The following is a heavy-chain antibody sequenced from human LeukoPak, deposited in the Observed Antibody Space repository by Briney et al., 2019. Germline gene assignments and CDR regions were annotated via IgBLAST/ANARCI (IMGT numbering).Heavy chain of an antibody. CDR1: GFTLRNYW. J-gene: IGHJ4*02. V-gene: IGHV3-74*01. CDR2: ISGDGSVT. Sequence: PGGSLRLSCAASGFTLRNYWMHWVRQVPGKRLVWVSRISGDGSVTNYADSVKGRFTISRDNSKNTLYLQMNSLRAEDTAVYYCARGYDSSGYRTPFDYWGQGTLVTVSS. CDR3: ARGYDSSGYRTPFDY. D-gene: IGHD3-22*01.